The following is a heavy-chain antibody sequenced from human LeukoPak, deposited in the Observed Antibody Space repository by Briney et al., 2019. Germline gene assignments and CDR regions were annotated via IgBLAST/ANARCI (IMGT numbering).Heavy chain of an antibody. J-gene: IGHJ4*02. Sequence: HGESLRISCKGSGSSFSSYWISWVRQVPGKGLEWMGRIDPSDSYTNYSLSFQGHVTISADKSISTAYLQWSSLKASDTAMYYCARHGGYDPQDYWGQGPLVTVSS. CDR2: IDPSDSYT. CDR1: GSSFSSYW. CDR3: ARHGGYDPQDY. V-gene: IGHV5-10-1*01. D-gene: IGHD5-12*01.